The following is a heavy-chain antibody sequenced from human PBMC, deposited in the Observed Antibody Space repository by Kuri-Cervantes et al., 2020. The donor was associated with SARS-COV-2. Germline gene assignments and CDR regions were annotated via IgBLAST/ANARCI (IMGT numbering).Heavy chain of an antibody. CDR3: AREDQEGNDNWFDP. CDR2: INPSVGLST. D-gene: IGHD1-1*01. V-gene: IGHV1-46*01. J-gene: IGHJ5*02. CDR1: GYTFTSYA. Sequence: ASVKVSCKASGYTFTSYAMHWVRQAPGQGLEWMGIINPSVGLSTNYAQKFQGRVTMTRDTSTSTVYMELSSLRSEDTAVYYCAREDQEGNDNWFDPWGQGTLVTVSS.